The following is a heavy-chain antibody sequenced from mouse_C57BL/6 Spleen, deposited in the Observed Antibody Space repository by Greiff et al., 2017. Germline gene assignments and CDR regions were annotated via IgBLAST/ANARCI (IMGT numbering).Heavy chain of an antibody. CDR3: ARRGDSANWGWGY. V-gene: IGHV1-64*01. CDR1: GYTFTNYC. J-gene: IGHJ1*01. Sequence: VQLQQSGPELVKPGASVKLSCKASGYTFTNYCMDWVKPRPGQGLEWIGNIQPHSGGTNYNEKFKGKATLTVDKSSSTAYMHLSSLTSEDTAVYYCARRGDSANWGWGYGGQGTTVT. CDR2: IQPHSGGT. D-gene: IGHD3-1*01.